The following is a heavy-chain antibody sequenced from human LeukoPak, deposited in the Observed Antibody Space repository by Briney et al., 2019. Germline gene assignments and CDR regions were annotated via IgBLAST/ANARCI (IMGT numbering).Heavy chain of an antibody. J-gene: IGHJ4*02. CDR3: ARVLTIFGVVPV. CDR1: GGSISSSSYY. CDR2: IYYSGST. Sequence: SETLSLTCTVSGGSISSSSYYWGWLRQPPGKGLEWIGSIYYSGSTYYNPSLKSRVTISVDTSKNQFSLRLSSVTAADTAVYYCARVLTIFGVVPVWGQGTLVTVSS. D-gene: IGHD3-3*01. V-gene: IGHV4-39*07.